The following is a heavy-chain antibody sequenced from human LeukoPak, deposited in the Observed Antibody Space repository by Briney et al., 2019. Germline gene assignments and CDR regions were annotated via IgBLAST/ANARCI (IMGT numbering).Heavy chain of an antibody. Sequence: GRSLRLSCAASGFTFSSYAMSWVRQAPGKGLEWVSAISGSGGGTYYADSVKGRFTISRDNSKNTLWLQMNSLRAEDTAVYYCAKDRLSDYGAPTDAFDIWGQGTMVTVSS. CDR1: GFTFSSYA. CDR3: AKDRLSDYGAPTDAFDI. V-gene: IGHV3-23*01. CDR2: ISGSGGGT. J-gene: IGHJ3*02. D-gene: IGHD4-17*01.